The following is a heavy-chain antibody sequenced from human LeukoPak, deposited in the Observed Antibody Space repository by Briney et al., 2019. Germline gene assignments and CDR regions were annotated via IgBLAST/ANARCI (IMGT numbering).Heavy chain of an antibody. CDR3: ARHKWHDYYYMGV. CDR1: GGSIISSSYY. CDR2: IYYSGDT. V-gene: IGHV4-39*01. D-gene: IGHD5-12*01. J-gene: IGHJ6*03. Sequence: SETLSLTCTVSGGSIISSSYYWSWIRQPPGKGLEWIGSIYYSGDTYYNPSLKSRRVTISVDTSKNQFSLRLSSVTAADTAVYYCARHKWHDYYYMGVWGKGSTVTVSS.